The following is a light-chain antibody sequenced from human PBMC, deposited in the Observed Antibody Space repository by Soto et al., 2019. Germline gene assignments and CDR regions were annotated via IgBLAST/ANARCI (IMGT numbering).Light chain of an antibody. CDR2: EVR. J-gene: IGLJ3*02. CDR1: SSDVGGYNY. Sequence: QSALTQPPSASGSPGQSVTISCTGTSSDVGGYNYVSWYQQHPGKAPKVMIYEVRKRPSGVPVRFSGSKSGNTASLTVSGLQAEDEADCYCSSYAGSNYWVFGGGTKLTVL. V-gene: IGLV2-8*01. CDR3: SSYAGSNYWV.